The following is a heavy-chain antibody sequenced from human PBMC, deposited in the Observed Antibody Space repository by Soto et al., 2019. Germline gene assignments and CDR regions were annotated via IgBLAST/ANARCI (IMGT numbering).Heavy chain of an antibody. V-gene: IGHV4-34*01. CDR2: INHSGST. J-gene: IGHJ5*02. CDR3: ARAMYSSGWYLDWFDP. D-gene: IGHD6-19*01. CDR1: GGSFSGYY. Sequence: SETLSLTCAAYGGSFSGYYWSWIRQPPGKGLEWIGEINHSGSTNYNPSLKSRVTISVDTSKNQFSLKLSSVTAADTAVYYCARAMYSSGWYLDWFDPWGQGTLVTVSS.